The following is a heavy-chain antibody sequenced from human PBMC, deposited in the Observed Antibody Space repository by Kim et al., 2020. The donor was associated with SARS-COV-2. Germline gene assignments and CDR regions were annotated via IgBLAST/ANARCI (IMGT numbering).Heavy chain of an antibody. CDR1: GFTFSSYA. Sequence: GGSLRLSCAVSGFTFSSYAMHWVRQAPGKGLEWVAVISYDGSNKYYADSVKGRFTISRDNSKNTLYLQMNSLRAEDTAVYYCARDRGLLWFGELKAGAFDPWGQGTLVTVSS. J-gene: IGHJ5*02. CDR3: ARDRGLLWFGELKAGAFDP. CDR2: ISYDGSNK. V-gene: IGHV3-30*04. D-gene: IGHD3-10*01.